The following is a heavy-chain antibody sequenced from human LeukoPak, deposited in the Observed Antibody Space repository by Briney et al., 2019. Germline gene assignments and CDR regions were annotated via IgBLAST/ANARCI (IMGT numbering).Heavy chain of an antibody. V-gene: IGHV3-23*01. CDR1: GFTFSSYA. CDR3: AKDSTPYCGGDCYPGDAFDI. Sequence: GGSLRLSCAASGFTFSSYAMSWVRQAPGKGLEWVSAISGSGGSTYYADSVRGRFTISRDNSKNTLYLQMNSLRAEDTAVYYCAKDSTPYCGGDCYPGDAFDIWGQGTMVTASS. D-gene: IGHD2-21*02. J-gene: IGHJ3*02. CDR2: ISGSGGST.